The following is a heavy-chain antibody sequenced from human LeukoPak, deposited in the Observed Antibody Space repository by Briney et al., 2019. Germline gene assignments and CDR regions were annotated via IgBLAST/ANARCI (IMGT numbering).Heavy chain of an antibody. CDR2: INPNSGGT. CDR1: GYTFTDYY. Sequence: ASVKVSCKASGYTFTDYYMHWVRQAPGQGLGWMGWINPNSGGTKYAQKFQGRVTMTRDASISTGYVEVSSLRSDDTALYYCARGSAMVTTYRGGNWFDPWGQGTLVTVSS. V-gene: IGHV1-2*02. J-gene: IGHJ5*02. D-gene: IGHD5-18*01. CDR3: ARGSAMVTTYRGGNWFDP.